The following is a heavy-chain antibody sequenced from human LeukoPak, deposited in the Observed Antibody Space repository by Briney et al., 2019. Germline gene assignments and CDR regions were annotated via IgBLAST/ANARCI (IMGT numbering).Heavy chain of an antibody. D-gene: IGHD4-17*01. CDR1: GFTFSTYA. Sequence: GGSLRLSCAPSGFTFSTYAMSWVRQAPGKGLEWVSTSRGSGGITYYADSVKGRFTISRDHPRNTLYLQMNNLRVEDTALYYCAKGYADYGADAFDIWGQGTMVTVSS. J-gene: IGHJ3*02. CDR2: SRGSGGIT. V-gene: IGHV3-23*01. CDR3: AKGYADYGADAFDI.